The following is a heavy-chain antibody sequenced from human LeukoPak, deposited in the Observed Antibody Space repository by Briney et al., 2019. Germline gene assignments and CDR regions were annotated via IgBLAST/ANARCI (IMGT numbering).Heavy chain of an antibody. CDR1: GGSISSHY. V-gene: IGHV4-4*07. J-gene: IGHJ2*01. Sequence: SETLSLTCTVSGGSISSHYWSWIRQPAGKGLEWIGRIYNSGSTDYNPSLKSRVTMSADPSKNQFSLKLSSMTAADTAVYYCARAIRADWYFDLWGRGTLVTVSS. CDR3: ARAIRADWYFDL. CDR2: IYNSGST. D-gene: IGHD2-2*02.